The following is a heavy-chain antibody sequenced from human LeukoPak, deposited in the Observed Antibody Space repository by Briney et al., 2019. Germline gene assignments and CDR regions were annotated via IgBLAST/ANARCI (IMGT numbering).Heavy chain of an antibody. J-gene: IGHJ4*02. V-gene: IGHV3-20*04. CDR3: ASRLSTASGIYFGY. CDR1: GLTFDDYG. CDR2: INWNGGSP. Sequence: SGGSLRLSCAGSGLTFDDYGMSWVRQAPGKGLEWVSGINWNGGSPTYADSVKGRFTISRDNAKNSLYLQMNSLRAEDTAFYYCASRLSTASGIYFGYWGQGILVTVSS. D-gene: IGHD3-10*01.